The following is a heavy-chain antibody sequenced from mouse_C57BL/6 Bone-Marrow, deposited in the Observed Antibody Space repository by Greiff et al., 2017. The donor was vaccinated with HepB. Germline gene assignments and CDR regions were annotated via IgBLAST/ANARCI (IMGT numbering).Heavy chain of an antibody. CDR1: GYTFTSYW. V-gene: IGHV1-64*01. Sequence: QVQLQQPGAELVKPGASVKLSCKASGYTFTSYWMHWVKQRPGQGLEWIGMIHPNSGSTNYNEKFKSKATLTVDKSSSTAYMQLSSLTSEDSAVYYCSIGGLPWLYYFDFWGQGTAITVSS. CDR3: SIGGLPWLYYFDF. CDR2: IHPNSGST. D-gene: IGHD5-5*01. J-gene: IGHJ2*01.